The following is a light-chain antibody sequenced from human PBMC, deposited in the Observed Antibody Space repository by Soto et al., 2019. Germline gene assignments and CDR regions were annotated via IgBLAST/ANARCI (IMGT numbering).Light chain of an antibody. CDR1: QSVSSSY. CDR3: QQYGSSPRLT. CDR2: GAS. V-gene: IGKV3-20*01. Sequence: EIVLTQSPGTLSLSPGERTTISCRASQSVSSSYLAWYQQKPCQAPRLLIYGASSRATGIPYRFSGSGSGTDFTLSISLLEPEDFAVYYCQQYGSSPRLTFGGGTKVDIK. J-gene: IGKJ4*01.